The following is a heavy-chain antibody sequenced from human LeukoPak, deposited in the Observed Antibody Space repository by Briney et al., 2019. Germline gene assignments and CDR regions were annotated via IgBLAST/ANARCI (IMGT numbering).Heavy chain of an antibody. V-gene: IGHV4-59*01. Sequence: SETLSLTCTVSGNSFGDYYWSWIRQPPGKGLEWIGYIYYSGSTNYNPSLKSRVTISVDTSKNQFSLKLSSVTAADTAVYYCARVYYSSSYDYWYFDLWGRGTLVTVSS. CDR1: GNSFGDYY. CDR2: IYYSGST. J-gene: IGHJ2*01. CDR3: ARVYYSSSYDYWYFDL. D-gene: IGHD6-13*01.